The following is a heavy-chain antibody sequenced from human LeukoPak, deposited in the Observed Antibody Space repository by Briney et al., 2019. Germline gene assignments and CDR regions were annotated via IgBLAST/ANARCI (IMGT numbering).Heavy chain of an antibody. CDR2: IYHSGST. V-gene: IGHV4-30-2*01. CDR3: ARGTMGTDY. Sequence: PSETLSLTCAVSGGSISSGGYSWSWIRQPPGKGLEWIGYIYHSGSTYYNPSLKSRVTISVDTSKNQFSLKLSSVTAADTAVYYCARGTMGTDYWGQGTLVTVSS. CDR1: GGSISSGGYS. D-gene: IGHD4/OR15-4a*01. J-gene: IGHJ4*02.